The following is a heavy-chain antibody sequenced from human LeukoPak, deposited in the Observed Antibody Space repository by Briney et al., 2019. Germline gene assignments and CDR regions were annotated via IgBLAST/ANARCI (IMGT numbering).Heavy chain of an antibody. Sequence: PSETLSLTCTVSGYSISSGYYWGWIRQPPGKGLEWIGSIYHSGSTYYNPSLKSRVTISVDTSKNQFSLILSSVTAADTAVYYCAREIRYSSGWYPPDDYWGQGTLVTVSS. CDR2: IYHSGST. CDR1: GYSISSGYY. CDR3: AREIRYSSGWYPPDDY. D-gene: IGHD6-19*01. J-gene: IGHJ4*02. V-gene: IGHV4-38-2*02.